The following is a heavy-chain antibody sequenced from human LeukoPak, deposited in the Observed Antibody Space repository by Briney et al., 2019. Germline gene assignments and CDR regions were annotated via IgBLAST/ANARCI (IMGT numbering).Heavy chain of an antibody. D-gene: IGHD4-17*01. CDR1: GFTVSSNY. Sequence: PGGSLRLSCAASGFTVSSNYMSWVRQAPGKGLEWVSIIYSGGSTYYADSVKGRFTISRDNSKNTLYLQMNSLRAEDTAVYYCARVHYGDYVSPFLWGQGTLVTVSS. CDR2: IYSGGST. V-gene: IGHV3-66*01. J-gene: IGHJ4*02. CDR3: ARVHYGDYVSPFL.